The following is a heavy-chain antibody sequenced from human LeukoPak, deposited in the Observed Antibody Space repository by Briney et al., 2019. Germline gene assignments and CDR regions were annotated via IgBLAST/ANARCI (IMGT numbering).Heavy chain of an antibody. CDR3: GRRSDRLDP. CDR1: GYTFTDYY. CDR2: INPNSGGT. Sequence: ASVKVSCKASGYTFTDYYMHWVRQAPGRGLEWMGWINPNSGGTNYAQKFQGRVTMTRDTSISTAYMELSRLRSDDTAVYYCGRRSDRLDPWGQGTLVTVSS. J-gene: IGHJ5*02. V-gene: IGHV1-2*02.